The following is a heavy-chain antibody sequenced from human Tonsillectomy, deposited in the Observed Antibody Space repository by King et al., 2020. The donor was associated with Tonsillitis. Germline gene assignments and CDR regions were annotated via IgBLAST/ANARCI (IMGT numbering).Heavy chain of an antibody. Sequence: QLQESGPGLVKPSETLSLTCTVSSGSMSDYYWSWIRQPPGKGLEWIGYIYYSGTTRYNASLKSRVTMSVDTSKNQFSLKLSSVTAADPAVYYCARAPAPLYSDSRGYSGPYWYFYLWGRGTLVTVSS. CDR2: IYYSGTT. V-gene: IGHV4-59*01. CDR3: ARAPAPLYSDSRGYSGPYWYFYL. CDR1: SGSMSDYY. J-gene: IGHJ2*01. D-gene: IGHD3-22*01.